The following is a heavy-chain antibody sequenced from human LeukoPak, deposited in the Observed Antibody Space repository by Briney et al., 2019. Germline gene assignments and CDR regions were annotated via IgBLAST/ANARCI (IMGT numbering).Heavy chain of an antibody. CDR3: ARIGGWDYGSGQKKYYYYMDV. V-gene: IGHV1-18*01. Sequence: ASVKVSCKASGYTFTSYGISWVRQAPGQGLEWMGWISAYNGNTNYAQKLQGRVTMTTDTSTSTAYMELRSLRSDDAAVYYCARIGGWDYGSGQKKYYYYMDVWGKGTTVTISS. CDR2: ISAYNGNT. J-gene: IGHJ6*03. D-gene: IGHD3-10*01. CDR1: GYTFTSYG.